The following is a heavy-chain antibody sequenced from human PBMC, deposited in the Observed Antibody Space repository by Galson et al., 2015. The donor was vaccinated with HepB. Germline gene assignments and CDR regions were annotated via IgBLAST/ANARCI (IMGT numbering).Heavy chain of an antibody. CDR1: GGTFNSYA. D-gene: IGHD4-11*01. V-gene: IGHV1-69*13. J-gene: IGHJ6*03. CDR3: ASYSNYEKTYYYYMDV. CDR2: IIPIFGTA. Sequence: SVKVSCKASGGTFNSYAISWVRQAPGQGLEWMGGIIPIFGTANYAQKFQGRVTITADESTSTAYMELSSLRSEDTAVYYCASYSNYEKTYYYYMDVWGKGTTVTVSS.